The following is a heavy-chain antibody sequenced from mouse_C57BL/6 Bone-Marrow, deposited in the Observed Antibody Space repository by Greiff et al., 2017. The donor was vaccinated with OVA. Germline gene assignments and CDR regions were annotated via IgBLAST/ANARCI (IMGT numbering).Heavy chain of an antibody. J-gene: IGHJ1*03. Sequence: QVQLQQPGAELVRPGTSVKLSCKASGYTFTSYWMHWVKQRPGQGLEWIGVIDPSDSYTNYNQKFKGKATLTVDTSSSTAYMQLSSLTSEDSAVYYCAREGGERYFSVWGTGATVTVSS. CDR1: GYTFTSYW. CDR2: IDPSDSYT. V-gene: IGHV1-59*01. CDR3: AREGGERYFSV.